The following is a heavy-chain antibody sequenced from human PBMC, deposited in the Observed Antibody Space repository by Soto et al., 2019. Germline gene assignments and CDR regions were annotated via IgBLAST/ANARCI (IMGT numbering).Heavy chain of an antibody. Sequence: SENLSVTFPVSGGSISSGDYFWPWISQLPGKGLEWMGSLSFSGSAYYNPSLKSRLTMXXXXXXDXSXLXXPSVPXADTGLYFCARDDYLTTHAYDYWGQGILVTVS. V-gene: IGHV4-31*03. J-gene: IGHJ4*02. CDR2: LSFSGSA. CDR3: ARDDYLTTHAYDY. CDR1: GGSISSGDYF. D-gene: IGHD4-17*01.